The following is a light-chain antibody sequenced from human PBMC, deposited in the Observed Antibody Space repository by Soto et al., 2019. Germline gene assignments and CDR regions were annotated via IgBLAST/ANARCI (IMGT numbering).Light chain of an antibody. Sequence: DIQMTQSPSSVSASVGDRVTITCRASQGINKWLAWYQQKPGKAPKLLIYTASKMQSGVPSRFSGSGSGTDFTLTISSLQAEDFATYYCLQASQFPLTFGGGTKVDIK. J-gene: IGKJ4*01. CDR1: QGINKW. CDR2: TAS. CDR3: LQASQFPLT. V-gene: IGKV1D-12*01.